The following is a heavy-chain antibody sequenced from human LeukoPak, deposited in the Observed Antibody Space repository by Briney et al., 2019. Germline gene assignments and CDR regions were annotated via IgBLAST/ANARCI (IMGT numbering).Heavy chain of an antibody. D-gene: IGHD5-12*01. CDR3: ASGLVDIVATIRYYYYYMDV. Sequence: ASVKVSCKASGYSFIGYYIHWVRQAPGQGLEWMGWIKPNSGGTNYAQKFQGRVTITADKSTSTAYMELSSLRSEDTAVYYCASGLVDIVATIRYYYYYMDVWGKGTTVTVSS. CDR1: GYSFIGYY. J-gene: IGHJ6*03. V-gene: IGHV1-2*02. CDR2: IKPNSGGT.